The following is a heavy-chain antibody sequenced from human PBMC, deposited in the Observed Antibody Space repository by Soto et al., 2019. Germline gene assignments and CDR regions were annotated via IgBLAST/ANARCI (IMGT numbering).Heavy chain of an antibody. CDR2: INAGNGNT. CDR1: GYTFTSYA. J-gene: IGHJ6*02. D-gene: IGHD4-17*01. CDR3: ARQNYGDYFYYYGMDV. V-gene: IGHV1-3*05. Sequence: QVQLVQSGAEEKKPGASVKVSCKASGYTFTSYAMHWVRQAPGQRLEWMGWINAGNGNTKYSQKFQGRVTITRDTSASTAYMELSSLRSEDTAVYYCARQNYGDYFYYYGMDVWGQGTTVTVSS.